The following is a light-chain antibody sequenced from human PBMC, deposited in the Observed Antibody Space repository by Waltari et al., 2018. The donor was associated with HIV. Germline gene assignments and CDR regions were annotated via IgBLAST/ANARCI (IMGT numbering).Light chain of an antibody. CDR1: QSIRSY. J-gene: IGKJ1*01. V-gene: IGKV1-39*01. CDR2: AAS. CDR3: QQSHSTPWT. Sequence: DIQLTQSPSSLSAAVRVSVATTCRASQSIRSYLNWYQQKSGKAPKLLIYAASSLQSGVPSRFSGSGSGAEYTLTIISLQPEDFATYYCQQSHSTPWTFGQGTKVEIK.